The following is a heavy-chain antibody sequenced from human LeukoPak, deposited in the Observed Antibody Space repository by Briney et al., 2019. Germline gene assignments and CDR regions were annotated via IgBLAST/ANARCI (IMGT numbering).Heavy chain of an antibody. CDR1: GFTFSSYA. Sequence: PGGPLRLSCAASGFTFSSYAMHWVRQAPGKGLEWVAVISYDGSNKYYADSEKGRFTISRDNSKNTLYLQMNSLRAEDTAVYYCARERKGPIAARRGGFDYWGQGTLVTVSS. CDR2: ISYDGSNK. J-gene: IGHJ4*02. V-gene: IGHV3-30-3*01. CDR3: ARERKGPIAARRGGFDY. D-gene: IGHD6-6*01.